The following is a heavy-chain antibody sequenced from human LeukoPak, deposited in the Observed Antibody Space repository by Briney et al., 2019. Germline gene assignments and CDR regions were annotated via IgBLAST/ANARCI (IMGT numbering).Heavy chain of an antibody. D-gene: IGHD2-21*02. CDR3: ARDRAYCGGDCYTNQNFDY. V-gene: IGHV1-46*01. CDR1: GYTFTSYY. J-gene: IGHJ4*02. CDR2: INPSGGST. Sequence: ASVKVSCKASGYTFTSYYMHWVRQAPGQGLEWMGIINPSGGSTSYAQKLQGRVTMTTDTSTSTAYMELRSLRSDDTAVYYCARDRAYCGGDCYTNQNFDYWGQGTLVTVSS.